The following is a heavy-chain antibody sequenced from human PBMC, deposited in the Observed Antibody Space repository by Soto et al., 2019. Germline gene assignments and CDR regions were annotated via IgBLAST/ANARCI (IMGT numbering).Heavy chain of an antibody. CDR3: ARAGDSSSWYIGY. Sequence: ASVKVSCKASGYTFTGYYMHCGRQAPGQGLEWMGWINPNSGGTNYAQKFQGRVTMTRDTSISTAYMELSRLRSDDTAVYYGARAGDSSSWYIGYWGQGTLVTVSS. CDR2: INPNSGGT. V-gene: IGHV1-2*02. CDR1: GYTFTGYY. D-gene: IGHD6-13*01. J-gene: IGHJ4*02.